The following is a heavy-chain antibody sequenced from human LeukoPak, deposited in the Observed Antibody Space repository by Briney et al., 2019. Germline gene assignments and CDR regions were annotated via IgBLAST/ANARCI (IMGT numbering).Heavy chain of an antibody. Sequence: ASVKVSCKASGYTFTSYGISWVRQAPGQGLEWMGWIRAYNGNTNYAQKLQGRVTMTTDTSTSTAYMELRSLRSDDTAVYYCARDNFVVVVAATLSYYYYGMDVWGQGTTVTVSS. CDR2: IRAYNGNT. D-gene: IGHD2-15*01. CDR3: ARDNFVVVVAATLSYYYYGMDV. J-gene: IGHJ6*02. V-gene: IGHV1-18*01. CDR1: GYTFTSYG.